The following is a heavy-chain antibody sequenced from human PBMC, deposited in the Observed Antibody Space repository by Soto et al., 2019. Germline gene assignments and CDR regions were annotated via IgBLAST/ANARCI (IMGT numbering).Heavy chain of an antibody. CDR1: GYTFIAYY. CDR2: INPNSGRT. CDR3: AKDRVSGWYEDFDY. Sequence: QVQLVQSGAEVKKPGASVKVSCKTSGYTFIAYYLHWVRQAPGQGLEWMGWINPNSGRTNYAQNFQGRVTLTGDTSISTAYRELSSLRSDDTAVYYCAKDRVSGWYEDFDYWGQGTLVTVSS. J-gene: IGHJ4*02. V-gene: IGHV1-2*02. D-gene: IGHD6-19*01.